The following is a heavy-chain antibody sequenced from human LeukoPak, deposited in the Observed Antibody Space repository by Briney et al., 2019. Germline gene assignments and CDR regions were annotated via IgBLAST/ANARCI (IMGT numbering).Heavy chain of an antibody. V-gene: IGHV4-59*08. Sequence: PSETLSLTCAVYGGSFSDFYCSWFRQPPEKGLEWIGSIYYSGSTYYNPSLKSRVTISVHTSKNQFSLNLTSVTAGDTAVYYCARHPVAVTRGANFDYWGQGTLVTVSS. CDR3: ARHPVAVTRGANFDY. D-gene: IGHD6-19*01. CDR2: IYYSGST. J-gene: IGHJ4*02. CDR1: GGSFSDFY.